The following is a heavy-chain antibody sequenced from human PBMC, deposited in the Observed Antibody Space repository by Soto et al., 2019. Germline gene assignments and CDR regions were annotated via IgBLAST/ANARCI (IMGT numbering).Heavy chain of an antibody. V-gene: IGHV4-31*03. D-gene: IGHD3-22*01. J-gene: IGHJ5*01. CDR1: GGSISSGGYY. Sequence: TLSLTCTVSGGSISSGGYYWSWIRQHPGKGLEWIGYIYYSGSTYYNPSLKSRVTISVDTSKNQFSLKLSSVTAADTAVYYCARGMYYYDSSGFWFDYWGQGTLVTVSS. CDR3: ARGMYYYDSSGFWFDY. CDR2: IYYSGST.